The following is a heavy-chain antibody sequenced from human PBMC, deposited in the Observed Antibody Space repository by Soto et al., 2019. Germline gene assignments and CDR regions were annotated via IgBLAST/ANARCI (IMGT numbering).Heavy chain of an antibody. Sequence: SLRLSCAASGFTFDDYAMHWVRQAPGKGLEWVSGISWNSGSIGYADSVKGRFTISRDNSKNTVNLQMNSLRAEDTAVYYCARDPWAADYWGQGTLVTVSS. V-gene: IGHV3-9*01. CDR2: ISWNSGSI. D-gene: IGHD3-16*01. CDR1: GFTFDDYA. J-gene: IGHJ4*02. CDR3: ARDPWAADY.